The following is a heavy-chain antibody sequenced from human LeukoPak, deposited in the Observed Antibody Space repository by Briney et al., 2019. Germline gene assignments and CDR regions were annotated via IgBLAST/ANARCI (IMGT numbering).Heavy chain of an antibody. D-gene: IGHD3-22*01. CDR2: ITPIFGTA. CDR1: GGTFSRFT. V-gene: IGHV1-69*01. J-gene: IGHJ4*02. CDR3: AREWGLESSGYYYAY. Sequence: SVKVSCKASGGTFSRFTISWVRQAPGQGFEWMGGITPIFGTANFAQKFQGRVSITADESTSTAFMELSSLRSEDTAVYYCAREWGLESSGYYYAYWGQGTLDTVSS.